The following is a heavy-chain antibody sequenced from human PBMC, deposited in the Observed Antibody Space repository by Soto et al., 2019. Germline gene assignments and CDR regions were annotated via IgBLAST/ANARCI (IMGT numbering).Heavy chain of an antibody. CDR2: IYYSGST. J-gene: IGHJ4*02. CDR3: ARRDGYNYYYFYDY. CDR1: GGSISNFY. V-gene: IGHV4-59*01. Sequence: QVQLQESGPGLVKPSETLSLTCTVSGGSISNFYWSWIRQPPGKGLEWIGYIYYSGSTNYNPSLKSRFTISLDTSKNQFSLKLSSVTAADTAVYYCARRDGYNYYYFYDYWGQGTLVTVSS. D-gene: IGHD5-12*01.